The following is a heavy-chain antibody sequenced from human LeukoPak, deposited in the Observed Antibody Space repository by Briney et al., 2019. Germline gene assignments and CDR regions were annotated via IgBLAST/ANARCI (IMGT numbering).Heavy chain of an antibody. CDR3: ARTLQSYGHNYFDP. J-gene: IGHJ5*02. CDR1: GYSFSDYW. Sequence: GESLKISCKGFGYSFSDYWIGWVRQMPGKGLGWVGIIYPGDSDTRYSPSLQGQVTISADKSISTVYLQWSSLKASDTAMYYCARTLQSYGHNYFDPWGRGTLVTVSS. D-gene: IGHD5-18*01. CDR2: IYPGDSDT. V-gene: IGHV5-51*01.